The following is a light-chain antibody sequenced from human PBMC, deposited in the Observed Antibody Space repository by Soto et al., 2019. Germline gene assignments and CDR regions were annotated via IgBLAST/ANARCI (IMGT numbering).Light chain of an antibody. J-gene: IGKJ1*01. CDR3: PQYYSLPPT. V-gene: IGKV4-1*01. CDR1: QSVLYRSNTKNY. Sequence: DIVMTQSPDSLAVSLGERATIKSKSSQSVLYRSNTKNYLAWYQQKPGQPPNLLIYWASTRESGVPDRFSGSGSGTDFTLTISSLQAEDVAVYYCPQYYSLPPTFGQGTKVEIK. CDR2: WAS.